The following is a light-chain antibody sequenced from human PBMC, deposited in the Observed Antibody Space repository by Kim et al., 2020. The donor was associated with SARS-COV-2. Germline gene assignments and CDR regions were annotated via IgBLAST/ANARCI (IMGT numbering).Light chain of an antibody. V-gene: IGLV3-1*01. CDR1: KLGDKY. CDR2: QDT. J-gene: IGLJ1*01. Sequence: VSPGRTASITCSGDKLGDKYTCWYQQKPGQSPVLVIYQDTKRPSGIPERFSGSNSGNTATLTISGTQAMDEADYYCQAWDSSTPYVFGTGTKVTVL. CDR3: QAWDSSTPYV.